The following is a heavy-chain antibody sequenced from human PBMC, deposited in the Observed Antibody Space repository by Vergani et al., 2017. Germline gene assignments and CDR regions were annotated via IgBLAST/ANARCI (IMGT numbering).Heavy chain of an antibody. V-gene: IGHV7-4-1*02. CDR2: INSNSGNP. J-gene: IGHJ5*02. D-gene: IGHD2-15*01. CDR3: VRTRSGSCTGGSCYSGGFDP. CDR1: GYTFTNYA. Sequence: QVQLVQSGSEVKKPGASVKVSCRASGYTFTNYALNWVRQAPGQRLEWMGWINSNSGNPTYAQGFKGRFVFSLDSSVSTSYLQINSLQPEDTAVYYCVRTRSGSCTGGSCYSGGFDPWGQGTLVTVSS.